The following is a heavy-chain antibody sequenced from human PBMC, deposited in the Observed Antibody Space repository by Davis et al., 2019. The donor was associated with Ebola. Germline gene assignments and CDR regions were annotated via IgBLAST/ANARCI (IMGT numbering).Heavy chain of an antibody. CDR2: IRSKANSYAT. CDR3: TSTTVTDDY. D-gene: IGHD4-17*01. Sequence: GGSLRPSCAASGFTFSGSAMHWVRQASGKGLEWVGRIRSKANSYATAYAASVKGRFTISRDDSKNTAYLQMNSLKTEDTAVYYCTSTTVTDDYWGQGTLVTVSS. CDR1: GFTFSGSA. J-gene: IGHJ4*02. V-gene: IGHV3-73*01.